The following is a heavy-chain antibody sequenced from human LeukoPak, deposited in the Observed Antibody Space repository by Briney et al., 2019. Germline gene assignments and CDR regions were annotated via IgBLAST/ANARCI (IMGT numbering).Heavy chain of an antibody. CDR3: ARDKGDYDTSGSLFVF. CDR2: IKQDGSEK. Sequence: PGGSLRLSCAVSGFTFSGFWMSWVRQVPRKGLEWVANIKQDGSEKYYVDSVKGRFTISRDNAKNSLYLQMNSLRAEDTAVYYCARDKGDYDTSGSLFVFGGQGTLVTVSS. D-gene: IGHD3-22*01. J-gene: IGHJ4*02. CDR1: GFTFSGFW. V-gene: IGHV3-7*03.